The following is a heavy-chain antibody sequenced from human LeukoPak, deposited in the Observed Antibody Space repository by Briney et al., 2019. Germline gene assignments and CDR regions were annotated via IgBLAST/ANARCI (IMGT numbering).Heavy chain of an antibody. J-gene: IGHJ6*02. CDR2: IWYDGSNK. CDR3: ARDGAYYYILTGNYTSGAGMDV. D-gene: IGHD3-9*01. CDR1: RFTFSSYG. Sequence: GGSLRLSCAASRFTFSSYGMHWVRQAPGKGLEWVAVIWYDGSNKYYADSVKGRFTISRDNSKNTLYLQMNSLRAEDTAVYYCARDGAYYYILTGNYTSGAGMDVWGQGTTVTVSS. V-gene: IGHV3-33*01.